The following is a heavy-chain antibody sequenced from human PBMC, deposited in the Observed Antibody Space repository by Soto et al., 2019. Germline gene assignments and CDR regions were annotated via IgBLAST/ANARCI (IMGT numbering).Heavy chain of an antibody. J-gene: IGHJ3*02. Sequence: SETLSLTCTVSGGSTSSYYWSWIRQPPGKGLEWIGYIYYSGSTNYNPSLKSRVTISVDTSKNQFSLKLSSVTAADTAVYYCAREGYIGIAVAGSPENAFDIWGQGTMVT. CDR2: IYYSGST. CDR3: AREGYIGIAVAGSPENAFDI. D-gene: IGHD6-19*01. V-gene: IGHV4-59*12. CDR1: GGSTSSYY.